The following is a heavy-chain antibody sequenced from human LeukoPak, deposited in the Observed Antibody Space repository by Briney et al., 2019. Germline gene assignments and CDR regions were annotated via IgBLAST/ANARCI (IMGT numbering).Heavy chain of an antibody. CDR2: ISSNGGST. J-gene: IGHJ1*01. Sequence: PGGSLRLSCSASGFTFSSYAMHWVRQAPGKGLEYVSAISSNGGSTYYADSVKGRFTISRDNSKNTLYLQMSSLRAEDTAVYYCVKDWAVAGKGAKYFQHWGQGTLVTVSS. CDR3: VKDWAVAGKGAKYFQH. CDR1: GFTFSSYA. V-gene: IGHV3-64D*06. D-gene: IGHD6-19*01.